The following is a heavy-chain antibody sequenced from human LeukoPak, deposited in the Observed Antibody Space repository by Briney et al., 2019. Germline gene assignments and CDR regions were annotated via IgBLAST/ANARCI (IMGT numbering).Heavy chain of an antibody. D-gene: IGHD6-13*01. V-gene: IGHV3-11*04. Sequence: PGGSLRLSCAASGFTFSDYYMSWVRQAPGKGPEWVSYISSSGSTIYYADSVKGRFTISRDNAKNSLYLQMNSLRAEDTAVYYCAKEPAAAEYYFDYWGQGTLVTVSS. J-gene: IGHJ4*02. CDR2: ISSSGSTI. CDR1: GFTFSDYY. CDR3: AKEPAAAEYYFDY.